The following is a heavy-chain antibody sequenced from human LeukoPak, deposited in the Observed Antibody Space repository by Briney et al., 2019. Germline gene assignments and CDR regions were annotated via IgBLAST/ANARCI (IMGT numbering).Heavy chain of an antibody. CDR2: ISYDGSNK. CDR1: GFTFSSYG. V-gene: IGHV3-30*18. Sequence: TGGSLRLSCAASGFTFSSYGMHWVRQAPGKGLEWVAVISYDGSNKYYADSVKGRFTISRDNSKNTLYLQMNSLRAEDTAVYYCAKDRLSYILTGFCIDYWGQGTLVTVSS. J-gene: IGHJ4*02. CDR3: AKDRLSYILTGFCIDY. D-gene: IGHD3-9*01.